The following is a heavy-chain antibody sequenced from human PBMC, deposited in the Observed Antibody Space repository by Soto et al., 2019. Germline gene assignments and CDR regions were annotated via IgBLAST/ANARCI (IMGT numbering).Heavy chain of an antibody. CDR2: VVPMYDSV. Sequence: ASVKVSCKASGGTFNTYTINWLRQAPGRGLEWVGQVVPMYDSVNYAETFQGRVTITVDKSTNTSYMELTSLRSQDTALYFCASWRSYSGSYCFDYWGQGTLVTVSS. V-gene: IGHV1-69*06. J-gene: IGHJ4*02. CDR3: ASWRSYSGSYCFDY. CDR1: GGTFNTYT. D-gene: IGHD1-26*01.